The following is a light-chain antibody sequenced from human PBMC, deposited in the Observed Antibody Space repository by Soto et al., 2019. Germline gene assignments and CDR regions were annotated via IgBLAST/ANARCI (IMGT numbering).Light chain of an antibody. CDR3: QQYGSSPPT. J-gene: IGKJ1*01. CDR1: QSVSSSY. V-gene: IGKV3-20*01. CDR2: GAS. Sequence: EIVLTQSPGTLSLSPGERDTLSCRASQSVSSSYLAWYQQKPGQAPRLLSYGASSRATGIPDRFSGSGSGTDFPLTISRLEPEDFAVYYCQQYGSSPPTFGQGTKVEIK.